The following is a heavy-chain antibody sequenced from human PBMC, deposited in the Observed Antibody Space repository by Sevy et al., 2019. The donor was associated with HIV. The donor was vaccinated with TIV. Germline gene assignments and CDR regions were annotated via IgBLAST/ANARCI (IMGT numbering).Heavy chain of an antibody. V-gene: IGHV4-30-4*01. CDR3: TNKRGYSHGPFDY. D-gene: IGHD5-12*01. J-gene: IGHJ4*02. Sequence: SETLSLTCTVSGGSLSSSDSYWSWIRQPPGKGLEWLGYIHYTGGTYYNPLLKSRVARSVDKSQEQFSRRLSLLTAADTALYYCTNKRGYSHGPFDYWGQGILVTVSS. CDR2: IHYTGGT. CDR1: GGSLSSSDSY.